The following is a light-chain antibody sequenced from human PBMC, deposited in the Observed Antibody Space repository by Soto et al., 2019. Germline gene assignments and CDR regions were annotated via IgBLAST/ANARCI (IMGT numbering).Light chain of an antibody. CDR1: QGIRSY. Sequence: DIQMTQSPSTLSASVGDRVTITCRASQGIRSYLAWYQQRPGKAPELLIYGASTLRTGVASGFSGSGSGTEFTLTISSLQPEDFATYFCQQLNIFPPLFTFGPGTKVDIK. CDR2: GAS. J-gene: IGKJ3*01. CDR3: QQLNIFPPLFT. V-gene: IGKV1-9*01.